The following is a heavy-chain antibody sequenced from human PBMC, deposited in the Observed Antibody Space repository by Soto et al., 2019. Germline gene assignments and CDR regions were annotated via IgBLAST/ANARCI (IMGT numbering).Heavy chain of an antibody. D-gene: IGHD6-19*01. CDR3: ARVGHAIAVAGPPDWFDP. CDR2: INHSGST. CDR1: GRSLSCYY. V-gene: IGHV4-34*01. J-gene: IGHJ5*02. Sequence: SETLSRTCCVYGRSLSCYYFSCIRQPPGKGLEWIGEINHSGSTNYNPSLKSRVTISVDTSKNQFSLKLSSVTAADTAVYYCARVGHAIAVAGPPDWFDPWGQGTLVTVSS.